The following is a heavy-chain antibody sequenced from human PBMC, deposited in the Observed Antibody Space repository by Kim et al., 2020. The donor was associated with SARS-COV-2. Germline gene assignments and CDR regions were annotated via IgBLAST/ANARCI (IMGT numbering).Heavy chain of an antibody. Sequence: GGSLRLSCAASGFTFSSYAMHWVRQAPGKGLEWVAVISYDGSNKYYADSVKGRFTISRDNSKNTLYLQMNSLRAEDTAVYYCARDGSGYFDYWGQGTLVTVSS. D-gene: IGHD3-10*01. CDR2: ISYDGSNK. CDR1: GFTFSSYA. J-gene: IGHJ4*02. V-gene: IGHV3-30*04. CDR3: ARDGSGYFDY.